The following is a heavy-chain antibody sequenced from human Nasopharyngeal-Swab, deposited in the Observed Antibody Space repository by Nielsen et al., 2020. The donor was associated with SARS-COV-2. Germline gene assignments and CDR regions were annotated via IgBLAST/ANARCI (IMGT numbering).Heavy chain of an antibody. J-gene: IGHJ4*02. CDR3: ARLGASGDFDY. CDR2: INVDKGNT. Sequence: ASVKVSCKASGYLFTDYNIHWVRPAPGQGLEWMGWINVDKGNTKQSQRFQGRVTITRDTSASTAYMAVSSLRSEDTAVYYCARLGASGDFDYWGQGTLVTVSS. D-gene: IGHD1-26*01. CDR1: GYLFTDYN. V-gene: IGHV1-3*01.